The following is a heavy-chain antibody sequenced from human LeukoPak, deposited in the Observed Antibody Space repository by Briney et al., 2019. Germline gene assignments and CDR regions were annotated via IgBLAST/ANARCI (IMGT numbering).Heavy chain of an antibody. J-gene: IGHJ4*02. CDR1: GYTFTSYY. V-gene: IGHV1-46*01. CDR2: INPSGGST. D-gene: IGHD2-2*02. CDR3: ARSYCSSTSCYTVDY. Sequence: ASVKVSCKASGYTFTSYYMHWVRQAPGQGLEWMGIINPSGGSTSYAQKFQGRVTMTTDTSTSTAYMELRSLRSDDTAVYYCARSYCSSTSCYTVDYWGQGTLVTVSS.